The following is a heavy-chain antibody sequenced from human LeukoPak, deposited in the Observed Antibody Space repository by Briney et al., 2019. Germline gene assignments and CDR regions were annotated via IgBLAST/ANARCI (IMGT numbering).Heavy chain of an antibody. CDR2: IYTSGTT. J-gene: IGHJ4*02. V-gene: IGHV4-4*07. D-gene: IGHD2-8*02. Sequence: PSETLSLTCTVSGASMSSDYWTWIRQPAGKGLEWIGRIYTSGTTNYNPSLKSRVTMSVDTSKNQFSLKVTSVTAADTAVYYCARNTAGSFDYWGRGTLVTVSS. CDR3: ARNTAGSFDY. CDR1: GASMSSDY.